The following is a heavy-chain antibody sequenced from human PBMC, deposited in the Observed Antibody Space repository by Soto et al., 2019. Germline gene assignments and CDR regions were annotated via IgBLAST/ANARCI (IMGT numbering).Heavy chain of an antibody. Sequence: ASVKVSCKASGYTFTSYNGISWVRRAPGQGLEWMGWISAYNGNTDYAQNFQGRVTMTTDTSTSTAYMELRSLRSDDTAVYYCARDYYSSSWYSDYWGHRTLVTVSS. CDR1: GYTFTSYNG. D-gene: IGHD6-13*01. V-gene: IGHV1-18*01. J-gene: IGHJ4*01. CDR2: ISAYNGNT. CDR3: ARDYYSSSWYSDY.